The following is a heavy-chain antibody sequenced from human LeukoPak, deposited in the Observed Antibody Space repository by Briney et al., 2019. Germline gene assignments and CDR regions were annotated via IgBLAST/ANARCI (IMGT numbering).Heavy chain of an antibody. CDR1: GFTFSDYY. CDR3: ARGGWKPVDY. CDR2: ISSTSTYT. D-gene: IGHD1-1*01. Sequence: GGSLRLSCAASGFTFSDYYMNWIRQAPGKGLEWISYISSTSTYTNYADSVKGRFTISRDNAKNSLYLQMNSLRAEDTAVYYCARGGWKPVDYWGQGTLVTVSS. V-gene: IGHV3-11*05. J-gene: IGHJ4*02.